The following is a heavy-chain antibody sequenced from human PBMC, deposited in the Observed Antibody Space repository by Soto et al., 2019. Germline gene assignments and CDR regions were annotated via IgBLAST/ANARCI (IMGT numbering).Heavy chain of an antibody. CDR1: GFTVSSNY. CDR3: ARDDSSSLYYFDY. D-gene: IGHD6-13*01. Sequence: EVQLVESGGGLVQPGGSLRLSCAASGFTVSSNYMSWVRQAPGKGLEWVSVIYSGGRTYYADSVKGRFTISRDNSKNTLYLQMNSLRAEDTAVYYCARDDSSSLYYFDYWGQGTLVTVSS. CDR2: IYSGGRT. V-gene: IGHV3-66*01. J-gene: IGHJ4*02.